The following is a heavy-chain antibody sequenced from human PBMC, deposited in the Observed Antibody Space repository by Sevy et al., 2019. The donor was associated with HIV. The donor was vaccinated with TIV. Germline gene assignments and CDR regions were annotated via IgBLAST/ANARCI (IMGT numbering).Heavy chain of an antibody. J-gene: IGHJ4*02. D-gene: IGHD5-12*01. CDR3: ARWGYSGYDYYFDY. V-gene: IGHV4-34*01. CDR2: INHSGST. Sequence: SETLSLTCAVYGGSFSGYYWSWIRQPPGKGLEWIGEINHSGSTNYNPSLKSRVTISVDTSKNQFSLKLSSVTAADTAVYYCARWGYSGYDYYFDYLGQGTLVTVSS. CDR1: GGSFSGYY.